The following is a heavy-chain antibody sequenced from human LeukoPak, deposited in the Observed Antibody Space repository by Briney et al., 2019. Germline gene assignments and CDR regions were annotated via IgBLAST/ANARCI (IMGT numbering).Heavy chain of an antibody. CDR1: GLTFSNYG. J-gene: IGHJ4*02. CDR3: ANSDY. Sequence: GGSLRLSCAASGLTFSNYGIHWVRQAPGKGLEWVALIGNEGSNKYYADAVKGRFTISRDNSKNTLYLQMNSLRAEDTAVYYCANSDYWGQGTLLTVSS. CDR2: IGNEGSNK. V-gene: IGHV3-30*02.